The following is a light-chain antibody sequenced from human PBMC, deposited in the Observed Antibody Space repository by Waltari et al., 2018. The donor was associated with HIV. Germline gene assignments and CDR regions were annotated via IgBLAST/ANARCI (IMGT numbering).Light chain of an antibody. CDR3: QQFAGSVWT. CDR2: GAS. J-gene: IGKJ1*01. Sequence: EIVLTQSPGTLSLSPGERATLFCRASQSVSDSYLVWYQQKPGQAPRRLIYGASNRAPGIPDRFSGSGSGTDFTLTISRLDPEDFAVYYCQQFAGSVWTFGQGTRVEIK. V-gene: IGKV3-20*01. CDR1: QSVSDSY.